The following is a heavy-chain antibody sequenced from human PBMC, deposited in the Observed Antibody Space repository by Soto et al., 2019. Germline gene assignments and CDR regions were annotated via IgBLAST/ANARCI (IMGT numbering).Heavy chain of an antibody. CDR3: AKAGVPARNRGYCFDY. V-gene: IGHV3-23*01. J-gene: IGHJ4*01. CDR1: GFTFSDYA. D-gene: IGHD2-2*01. CDR2: ISGSGISS. Sequence: EVQLLESGGGLIQPGGSLRLSCVASGFTFSDYAMSWVRQAPGKGLELVSGISGSGISSHTADSVKGRFTISRDNSKNTLNLQMSSLRVEDTAVYFCAKAGVPARNRGYCFDYWGHGTLVTVSS.